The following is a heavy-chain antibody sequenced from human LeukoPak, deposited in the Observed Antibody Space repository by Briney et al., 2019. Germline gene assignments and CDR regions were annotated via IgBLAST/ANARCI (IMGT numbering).Heavy chain of an antibody. V-gene: IGHV1-69*13. CDR2: IIPIFGTA. D-gene: IGHD6-19*01. CDR1: GGTFSSYA. Sequence: SVKVSCKASGGTFSSYAISWVRQAPGQGLEWMGGIIPIFGTANYAQKFQGRVTITADESTSTAYMELSSRRSEDTAVYYCASPSSGWYGDAWWRYWGQGTLVTVSS. CDR3: ASPSSGWYGDAWWRY. J-gene: IGHJ4*02.